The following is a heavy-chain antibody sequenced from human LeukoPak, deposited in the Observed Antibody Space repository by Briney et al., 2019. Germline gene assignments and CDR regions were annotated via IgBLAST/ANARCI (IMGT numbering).Heavy chain of an antibody. CDR1: GFTFSSYS. CDR3: ARENVVVPAAATDLYYYYYYMDV. Sequence: GGSLRLSCAASGFTFSSYSMNWVRQAPGKGLEWVSYISSSSSTIYYADSVKGRFTISRDNAKNSLYLQMNSLRAEDTAVYYCARENVVVPAAATDLYYYYYYMDVWGKGTTVTVSS. J-gene: IGHJ6*03. CDR2: ISSSSSTI. D-gene: IGHD2-2*01. V-gene: IGHV3-48*01.